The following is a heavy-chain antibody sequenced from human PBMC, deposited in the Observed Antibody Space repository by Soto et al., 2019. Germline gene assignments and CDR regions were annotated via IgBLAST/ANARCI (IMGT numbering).Heavy chain of an antibody. V-gene: IGHV3-43*01. J-gene: IGHJ4*02. CDR2: ISWDGGST. CDR3: AKDNHVDTAMVTFHYFDY. CDR1: GFTFDDYT. Sequence: PGGSLRLSCAASGFTFDDYTMHWVRQAPGKGLEWVSLISWDGGSTYYADSVKGRFTISRDNSKNSLYLQMNSLRTEDTALYYSAKDNHVDTAMVTFHYFDYWGQGTLVTVSS. D-gene: IGHD5-18*01.